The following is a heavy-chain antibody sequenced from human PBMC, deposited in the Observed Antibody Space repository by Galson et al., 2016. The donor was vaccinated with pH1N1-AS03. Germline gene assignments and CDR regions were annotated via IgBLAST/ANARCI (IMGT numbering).Heavy chain of an antibody. Sequence: SETLSLTCAVYGGSFSGYYWSWIRQPPGKGLEWIGEIHHSGSPTNYSPSLKSRVTISVDTSTNQFSLKLSSVTAADTAIYFCARGGVFFSGSGSYHNWGQGTLVTVSS. J-gene: IGHJ4*02. CDR3: ARGGVFFSGSGSYHN. D-gene: IGHD3-10*01. CDR1: GGSFSGYY. V-gene: IGHV4-34*01. CDR2: IHHSGSPT.